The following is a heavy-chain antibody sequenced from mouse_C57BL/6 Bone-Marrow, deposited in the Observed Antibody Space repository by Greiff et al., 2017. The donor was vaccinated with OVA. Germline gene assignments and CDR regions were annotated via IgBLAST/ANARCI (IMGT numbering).Heavy chain of an antibody. V-gene: IGHV7-3*01. D-gene: IGHD1-1*01. Sequence: EVQLVESGGGLVQPGGSLSLSCAASGFTFTDYYMRWVRQPPGKALEWLGFIRNKANGYTTEYSASVKGRFTVSRDNSQRILYLQMKALRAEDSATYYCARSPITTVGDWYFDFWGTGTTVTVSS. CDR1: GFTFTDYY. J-gene: IGHJ1*03. CDR3: ARSPITTVGDWYFDF. CDR2: IRNKANGYTT.